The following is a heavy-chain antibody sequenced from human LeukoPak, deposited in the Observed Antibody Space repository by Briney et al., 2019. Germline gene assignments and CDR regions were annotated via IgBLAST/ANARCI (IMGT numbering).Heavy chain of an antibody. J-gene: IGHJ4*02. CDR1: GFTFEISW. CDR3: AKDKWELLRFDY. V-gene: IGHV3-7*01. D-gene: IGHD1-26*01. CDR2: INQDGSKK. Sequence: TGGSLRLSCAGSGFTFEISWMSWVRQAPGKGLEWVANINQDGSKKYYVDSVKGRFTISRDSSKNTLYLQMNSLRAEDTAVYYCAKDKWELLRFDYWGQGTLVTVSS.